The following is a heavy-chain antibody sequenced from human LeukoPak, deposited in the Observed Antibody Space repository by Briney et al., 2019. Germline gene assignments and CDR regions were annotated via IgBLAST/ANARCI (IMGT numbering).Heavy chain of an antibody. J-gene: IGHJ6*03. V-gene: IGHV3-15*01. CDR3: TTWESTGYCSSTSCPFHYYYYMDV. Sequence: PGGSLRLSCAASGFTFSNAWMSWVRQAPGKGLEWVGRIKSKTDGGTTDYAAPVKGRFTISRDDSKNTLYLQMNSLKTEDTAVYYCTTWESTGYCSSTSCPFHYYYYMDVWGKGTTVTVSS. CDR2: IKSKTDGGTT. CDR1: GFTFSNAW. D-gene: IGHD2-2*01.